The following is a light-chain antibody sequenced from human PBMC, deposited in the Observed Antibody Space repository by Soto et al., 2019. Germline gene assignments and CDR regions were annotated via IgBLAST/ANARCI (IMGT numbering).Light chain of an antibody. J-gene: IGLJ2*01. Sequence: QSVLTQPASVSGSPGQSITISCTGTSSDVGNYYVVSWYQQHPDKATKLMIYEGNKRPSGVSNRFSGSKSGNTASLTISGLQAEDEADYYCSANAGGSTLVFGGGTKLTVL. CDR3: SANAGGSTLV. CDR1: SSDVGNYYV. V-gene: IGLV2-23*01. CDR2: EGN.